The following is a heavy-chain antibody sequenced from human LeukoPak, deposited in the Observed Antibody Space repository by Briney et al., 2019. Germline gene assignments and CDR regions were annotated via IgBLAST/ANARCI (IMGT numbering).Heavy chain of an antibody. V-gene: IGHV3-7*01. D-gene: IGHD2/OR15-2a*01. CDR2: IKQDGSEE. Sequence: GGSLRLSCAASGFTFSSYWMSWVRQAPGKGLEWVANIKQDGSEEYYADSVKGRFTISRDNAKNSLYLQMNSLTAEDTAVYYCARLLSNYYYYYMDVWGKGTTVTVSS. CDR3: ARLLSNYYYYYMDV. CDR1: GFTFSSYW. J-gene: IGHJ6*03.